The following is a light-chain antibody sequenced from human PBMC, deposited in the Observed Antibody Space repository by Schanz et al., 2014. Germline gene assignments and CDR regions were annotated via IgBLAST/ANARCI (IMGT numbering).Light chain of an antibody. CDR3: SSYTSNRTRV. V-gene: IGLV2-14*01. J-gene: IGLJ3*02. CDR1: SSDVGGYNY. Sequence: QSALTQPASVSGSPGQSITISCTGTSSDVGGYNYVSWYQQHPGKAPKLMIYDVSNRPSGVSNRFSGSKSGNSASLTISGLQAEDEADYYCSSYTSNRTRVFGGGTKLTVL. CDR2: DVS.